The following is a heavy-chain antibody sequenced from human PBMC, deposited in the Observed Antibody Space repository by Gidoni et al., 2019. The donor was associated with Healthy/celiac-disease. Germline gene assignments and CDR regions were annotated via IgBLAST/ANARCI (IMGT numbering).Heavy chain of an antibody. V-gene: IGHV5-51*01. J-gene: IGHJ4*02. D-gene: IGHD3-9*01. CDR3: ARLGFDMLTGYPLYYFDY. Sequence: EVQLVQSGAAVKKPGESLKISCTCSGYSFTSSWIGWLRHMPGNGLEWMGIIYPGDSDTRYSPSVQGQVTISADKSISTAYLQWSSLKASDTAMYYCARLGFDMLTGYPLYYFDYWGQGTLVTVSS. CDR2: IYPGDSDT. CDR1: GYSFTSSW.